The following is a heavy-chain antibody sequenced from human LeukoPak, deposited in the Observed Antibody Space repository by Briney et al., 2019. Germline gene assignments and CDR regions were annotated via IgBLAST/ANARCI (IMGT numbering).Heavy chain of an antibody. CDR1: GGYISSTSYY. J-gene: IGHJ4*02. CDR2: IYYSGST. Sequence: PSETLSLTCTVSGGYISSTSYYWGWIRQPPGKGLEWIGSIYYSGSTYYNPSLKSRITISVDTSKNQFSLKLSSVTAADTAVYYCATSYSQEVSWGQGTLVTVSS. V-gene: IGHV4-39*01. D-gene: IGHD4-11*01. CDR3: ATSYSQEVS.